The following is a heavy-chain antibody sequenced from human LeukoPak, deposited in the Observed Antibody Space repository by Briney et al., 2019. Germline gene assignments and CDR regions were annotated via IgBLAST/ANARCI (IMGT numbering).Heavy chain of an antibody. CDR2: IYYSGST. V-gene: IGHV4-59*08. Sequence: SSETLSLTCTVSGGSISSYYGSWIRQPPGKGLEWIGYIYYSGSTNYNPSLKSRVTISVDTSKNQFSLKLSSVTAADTAVYYCARGYSSRKIDYWGQGNLVTVSS. CDR3: ARGYSSRKIDY. D-gene: IGHD6-13*01. J-gene: IGHJ4*02. CDR1: GGSISSYY.